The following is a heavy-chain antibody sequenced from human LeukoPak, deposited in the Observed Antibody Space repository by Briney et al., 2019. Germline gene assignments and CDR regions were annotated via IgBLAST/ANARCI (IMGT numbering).Heavy chain of an antibody. V-gene: IGHV3-30*04. Sequence: PGGSLRLSCAASGFTFSSYAMHWVRQAPGKGLEWVAVISYDGSNKYYADSVKGRFTISRDNSKNTLYLQMNSLRAEDTAVYYCAKTLGNSYLDGFDYWGQGTLVTVSS. J-gene: IGHJ4*02. CDR2: ISYDGSNK. CDR1: GFTFSSYA. D-gene: IGHD7-27*01. CDR3: AKTLGNSYLDGFDY.